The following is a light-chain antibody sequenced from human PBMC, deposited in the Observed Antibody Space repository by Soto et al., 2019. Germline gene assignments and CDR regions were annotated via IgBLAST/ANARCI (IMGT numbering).Light chain of an antibody. CDR2: AAS. Sequence: DIQMTQSPSSLSASVGDRVTITCRPSQAISNYLAWYQQKPGKVPKLLIYAASTLQSGVPSRFSGSGSGTDFTLTISSLQPEDVATYYCQKYNSAPWTFGQGTKVEIK. V-gene: IGKV1-27*01. J-gene: IGKJ1*01. CDR3: QKYNSAPWT. CDR1: QAISNY.